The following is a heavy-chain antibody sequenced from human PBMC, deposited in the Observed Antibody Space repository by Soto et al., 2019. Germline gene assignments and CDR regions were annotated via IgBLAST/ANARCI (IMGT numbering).Heavy chain of an antibody. Sequence: GGSLRLSCAASGFTVSSNYMSWVRQAPGKGLEWVSVIYSGGSTYYADSVKGRFTISRDNSKNTLYLQMNSLRAEDTAVYYCAREGTYYDFWSGSRAGYYYYGMDVWGQGTTVTVSS. CDR3: AREGTYYDFWSGSRAGYYYYGMDV. CDR2: IYSGGST. CDR1: GFTVSSNY. J-gene: IGHJ6*02. D-gene: IGHD3-3*01. V-gene: IGHV3-53*01.